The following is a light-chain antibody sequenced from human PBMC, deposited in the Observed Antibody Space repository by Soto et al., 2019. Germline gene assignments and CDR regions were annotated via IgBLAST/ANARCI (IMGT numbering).Light chain of an antibody. CDR1: QSVSSY. J-gene: IGKJ1*01. V-gene: IGKV3-11*01. CDR3: QQRSNWPST. CDR2: DAS. Sequence: IVLTQPPATLSLSPGERATLSCRASQSVSSYLAWYQQKPGQAPRLLIYDASNRATGIPARFSGSGSGTDFTLTISSLEPEDFAVYYCQQRSNWPSTFGQGTKVDIK.